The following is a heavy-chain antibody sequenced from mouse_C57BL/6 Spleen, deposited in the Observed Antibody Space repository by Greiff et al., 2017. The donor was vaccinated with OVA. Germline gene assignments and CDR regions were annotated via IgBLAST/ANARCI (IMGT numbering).Heavy chain of an antibody. CDR3: AREDTTVVTGTGFDY. D-gene: IGHD1-1*01. CDR1: GYSFTSYY. Sequence: VQLQESGPELVKPGASVKISCKASGYSFTSYYIHWVKQRPGQGLEWIGWIYPGSGNTKYNEKFKGKATLTADTSSSTAYMQLSSLTSEDSAVYYCAREDTTVVTGTGFDYWGQGTTLTVSS. J-gene: IGHJ2*01. V-gene: IGHV1-66*01. CDR2: IYPGSGNT.